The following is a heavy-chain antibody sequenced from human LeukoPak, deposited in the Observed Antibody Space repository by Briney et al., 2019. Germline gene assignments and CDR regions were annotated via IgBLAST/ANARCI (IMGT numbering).Heavy chain of an antibody. Sequence: GGSLRLSCAASGFTFSIYAMTWVRQAPGKGLEWVSTFYETDKTDYADSVKGRFTISSDTSKNMLYLQMNSLRAEDTAIYYCAKRGAGSGGLHFWGQGTLVTVSS. V-gene: IGHV3-23*01. D-gene: IGHD6-19*01. CDR3: AKRGAGSGGLHF. CDR2: FYETDKT. CDR1: GFTFSIYA. J-gene: IGHJ4*02.